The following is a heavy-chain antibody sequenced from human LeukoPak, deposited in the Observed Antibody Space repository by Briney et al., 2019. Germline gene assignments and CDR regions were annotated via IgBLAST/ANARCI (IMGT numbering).Heavy chain of an antibody. CDR1: GGSINISY. Sequence: PSETLSLTCTVSGGSINISYWSWIRQPPGKGLEWIGYIYYSGSTNYNPSLKSRVTISVDTSKNQFSLKLSSVTAADTAVYYCARMTTVTRFDPGAQGTLVTVSS. CDR2: IYYSGST. CDR3: ARMTTVTRFDP. V-gene: IGHV4-59*01. D-gene: IGHD4-11*01. J-gene: IGHJ5*02.